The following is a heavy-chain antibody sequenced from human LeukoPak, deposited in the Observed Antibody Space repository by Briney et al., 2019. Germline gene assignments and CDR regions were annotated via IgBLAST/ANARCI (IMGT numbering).Heavy chain of an antibody. CDR2: ISYDGSNK. V-gene: IGHV3-30*18. J-gene: IGHJ6*02. CDR1: GFTSSSYG. Sequence: GRSLRLSCAASGFTSSSYGMHWVRQAPGKGLEWVAVISYDGSNKYYADSVKGRFTISRDNSKNTLYLQMNSLRAEDTAVYYCAKDGYHYDFWSGYSNYYYGMDVWGQGTTVTVSS. D-gene: IGHD3-3*01. CDR3: AKDGYHYDFWSGYSNYYYGMDV.